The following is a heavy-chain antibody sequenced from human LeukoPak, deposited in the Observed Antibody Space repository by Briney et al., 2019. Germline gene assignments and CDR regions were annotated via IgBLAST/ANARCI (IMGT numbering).Heavy chain of an antibody. J-gene: IGHJ3*02. V-gene: IGHV1-69*01. D-gene: IGHD6-13*01. Sequence: GSSVEVSCKASGGTFSSYAISWVRQAPGQGLEWMGGIIPIFGTANYAQKFQGRVTITADESTSTAYMELSSLRSEDTAVYYCARPWQQLSQADAFDIWGQGTMVTVSS. CDR2: IIPIFGTA. CDR1: GGTFSSYA. CDR3: ARPWQQLSQADAFDI.